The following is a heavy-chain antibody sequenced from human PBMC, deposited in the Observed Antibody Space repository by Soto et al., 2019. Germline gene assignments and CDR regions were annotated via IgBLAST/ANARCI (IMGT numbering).Heavy chain of an antibody. J-gene: IGHJ5*02. Sequence: QVQLQESGPGLVKPSETLSLTCTVSGGSISSYYWSWIRQPPGKGLEWIGYIYYSGSTNYNPSLKSRVTISVDTSKHRFSLKLSSVTAADTAVYYWARDRRGYSYGSNWFDPWGQGTLVTVSS. CDR3: ARDRRGYSYGSNWFDP. CDR1: GGSISSYY. D-gene: IGHD5-18*01. CDR2: IYYSGST. V-gene: IGHV4-59*01.